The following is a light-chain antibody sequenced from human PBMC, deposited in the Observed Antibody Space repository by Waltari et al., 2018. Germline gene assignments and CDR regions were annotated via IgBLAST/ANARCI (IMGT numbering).Light chain of an antibody. CDR1: QDISSN. V-gene: IGKV1-9*01. J-gene: IGKJ1*01. CDR2: RAS. Sequence: DIHLTQSPSFLSASVGDRVTITCRASQDISSNLAWYQQKPGKAPKLLIYRASTLQSGVSSRFSGSESGTEFTLTISSLQSEDFATYSCLQLNSYPRTFGQGTKVEVK. CDR3: LQLNSYPRT.